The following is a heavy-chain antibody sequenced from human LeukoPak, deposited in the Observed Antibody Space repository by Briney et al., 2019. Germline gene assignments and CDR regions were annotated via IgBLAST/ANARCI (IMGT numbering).Heavy chain of an antibody. D-gene: IGHD3-22*01. Sequence: GGSLRLSCSASGFTFSGYAMHWVRQAPGKGLEYVSVISSNGGSTYYADSVKGRFTISRDNSKNTLYLQMSSLRAEDTAVYYCARGHSSGYYYYWGQGTLVTVSS. V-gene: IGHV3-64D*09. J-gene: IGHJ4*02. CDR1: GFTFSGYA. CDR3: ARGHSSGYYYY. CDR2: ISSNGGST.